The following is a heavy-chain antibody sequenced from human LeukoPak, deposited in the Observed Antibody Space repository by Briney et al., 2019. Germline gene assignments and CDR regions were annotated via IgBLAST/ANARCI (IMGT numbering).Heavy chain of an antibody. Sequence: GGSLRLSCAASGFTFSSYSMDWVRQAPGKGLEWVSSISSSSSYIYYADSVEGRFTISRDNAKNSLYLQMNSLRAGDTAVYYCARDRSGMIVVVHFDYWGQGTLVTVSS. D-gene: IGHD3-22*01. V-gene: IGHV3-21*01. CDR1: GFTFSSYS. CDR2: ISSSSSYI. CDR3: ARDRSGMIVVVHFDY. J-gene: IGHJ4*02.